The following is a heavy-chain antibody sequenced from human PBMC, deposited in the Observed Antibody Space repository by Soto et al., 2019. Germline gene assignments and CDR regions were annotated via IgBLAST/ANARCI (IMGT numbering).Heavy chain of an antibody. V-gene: IGHV2-70*04. J-gene: IGHJ4*02. CDR2: IDWDDDK. CDR1: GFSLNTSGVS. CDR3: ARMFHCSGGTCPFDY. Sequence: SGPTLVNPTQTLTLTCIFSGFSLNTSGVSVGWIRQPPGKVPEWLARIDWDDDKFYNTSLKTRLTISKDSSKNQVVLTMTNMDPVDTATYYCARMFHCSGGTCPFDYWGQGALVTVSS. D-gene: IGHD2-15*01.